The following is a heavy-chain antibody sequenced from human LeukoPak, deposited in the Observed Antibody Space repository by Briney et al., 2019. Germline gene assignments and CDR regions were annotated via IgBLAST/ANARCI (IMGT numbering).Heavy chain of an antibody. CDR1: GCTFTGYY. D-gene: IGHD6-13*01. CDR2: INPNSGGT. J-gene: IGHJ3*02. CDR3: ARGSSSWYAIRAFDI. Sequence: GASVKVSCKASGCTFTGYYMHWVRQAPGQGLEWMGWINPNSGGTNYAQKFQGRVTMTRDTSISTAYMELSRLRSDDTAVYYCARGSSSWYAIRAFDIWGQGTMVTVSS. V-gene: IGHV1-2*02.